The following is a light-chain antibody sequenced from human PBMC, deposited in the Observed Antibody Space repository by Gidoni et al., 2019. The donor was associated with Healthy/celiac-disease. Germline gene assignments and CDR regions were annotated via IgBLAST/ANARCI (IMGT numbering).Light chain of an antibody. V-gene: IGKV3-15*01. Sequence: IAISQSSATLSVSPGERATLSCRASQSVSSNLAWYQQKAGQAPRLLIYGLSTRATGIPARFSGSGSGTRFTFTIRSLQSEDVADYFCHQYNNWPTFGQGTKVEIK. CDR2: GLS. J-gene: IGKJ1*01. CDR3: HQYNNWPT. CDR1: QSVSSN.